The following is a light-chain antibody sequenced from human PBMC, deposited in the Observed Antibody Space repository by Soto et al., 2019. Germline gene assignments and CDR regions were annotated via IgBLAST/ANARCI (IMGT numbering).Light chain of an antibody. CDR2: DAS. Sequence: EIVLTQSPATLSLSPGERATLSCRASQSVSSYLAWYQQKPGQAPRLLIYDASTRATGIPGSFSGSGSGTEFTLTISSLQSEDFAVYYCQQYNRWPLTFGGGTKVDI. V-gene: IGKV3-15*01. J-gene: IGKJ4*01. CDR1: QSVSSY. CDR3: QQYNRWPLT.